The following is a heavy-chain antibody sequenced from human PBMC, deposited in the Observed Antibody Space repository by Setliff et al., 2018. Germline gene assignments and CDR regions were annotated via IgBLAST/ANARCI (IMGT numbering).Heavy chain of an antibody. D-gene: IGHD2-15*01. CDR1: GDSIINYY. Sequence: PSETLSLTCTVSGDSIINYYWSWIRQPPGKGLEWIGNIYSSGSTNYNPSLKSRVTISVDTSKNQFSLNLTSVTAADTAVYYCATTTLGRYCSGGNCYFGYWGQGTLVTVSS. CDR2: IYSSGST. J-gene: IGHJ4*02. CDR3: ATTTLGRYCSGGNCYFGY. V-gene: IGHV4-4*08.